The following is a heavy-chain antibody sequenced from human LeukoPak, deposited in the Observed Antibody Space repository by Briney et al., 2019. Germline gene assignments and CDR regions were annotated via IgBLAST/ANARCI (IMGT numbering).Heavy chain of an antibody. D-gene: IGHD4-23*01. V-gene: IGHV1-46*01. CDR3: ARGYYGGPAWCDY. J-gene: IGHJ4*02. CDR1: GYTFTGYY. CDR2: INASGGGR. Sequence: GASVKVSCKASGYTFTGYYVHWVGQAAGQGLEWMGVINASGGGRGYAQKFQDRVTMTRHTSTAPVYMTLTSLRSEDTAVYYCARGYYGGPAWCDYWGQGTLVTVSS.